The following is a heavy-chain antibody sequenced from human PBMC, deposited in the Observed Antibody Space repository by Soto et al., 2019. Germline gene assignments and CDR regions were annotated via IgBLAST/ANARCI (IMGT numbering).Heavy chain of an antibody. D-gene: IGHD3-3*01. CDR3: AKGRFLEWLFRREIYSNFDN. CDR1: GYTFTSYG. CDR2: ISAYNGNT. J-gene: IGHJ4*02. Sequence: ASVKVSCKASGYTFTSYGISWVRQAPGQGLEWMGWISAYNGNTNYAQKLQGRVTMTTDTSTSTAYMELRSLRSDDTAVYYCAKGRFLEWLFRREIYSNFDNWRQGTGVSVAS. V-gene: IGHV1-18*01.